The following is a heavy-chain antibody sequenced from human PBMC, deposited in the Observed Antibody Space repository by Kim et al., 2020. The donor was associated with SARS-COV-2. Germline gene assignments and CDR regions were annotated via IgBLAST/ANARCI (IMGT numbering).Heavy chain of an antibody. J-gene: IGHJ4*02. CDR2: IYSGGNT. D-gene: IGHD1-1*01. CDR1: GFTVGTHY. V-gene: IGHV3-53*01. Sequence: GGSLRLSCAASGFTVGTHYMNWVRQAPGKGLEWASVIYSGGNTYYADSVKGRSTISRDNSKNTLYLQMNSLRAEDTAVYYCTRDLTTGGFHFDYWGQGTL. CDR3: TRDLTTGGFHFDY.